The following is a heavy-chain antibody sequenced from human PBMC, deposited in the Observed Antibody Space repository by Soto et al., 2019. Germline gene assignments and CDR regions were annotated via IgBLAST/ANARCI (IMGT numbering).Heavy chain of an antibody. CDR2: IYYSGST. Sequence: PSETLSLTCTVSGGSISSYYWSWIRQPPGKGLEWIGYIYYSGSTNYNPSLKSRVTISVDTSMNQFSLKLCSVTAADTSVYYCARTKLGSSKYQRFDYWGQGTLVTVST. V-gene: IGHV4-59*12. J-gene: IGHJ4*02. CDR1: GGSISSYY. CDR3: ARTKLGSSKYQRFDY. D-gene: IGHD2-15*01.